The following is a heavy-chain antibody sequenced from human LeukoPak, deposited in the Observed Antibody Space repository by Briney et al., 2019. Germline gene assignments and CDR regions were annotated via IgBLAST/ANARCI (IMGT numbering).Heavy chain of an antibody. J-gene: IGHJ4*02. CDR2: INHSGST. Sequence: SETLSLTCAVYGGSFSGYCWSWIRQPPGKGLEWIGEINHSGSTNYNPSLKSRVTISVDTSKNQFSLKLSSVTAADTAVYYCARSGSGYHPVDYWGQGTLVTVSS. D-gene: IGHD3-22*01. CDR3: ARSGSGYHPVDY. CDR1: GGSFSGYC. V-gene: IGHV4-34*01.